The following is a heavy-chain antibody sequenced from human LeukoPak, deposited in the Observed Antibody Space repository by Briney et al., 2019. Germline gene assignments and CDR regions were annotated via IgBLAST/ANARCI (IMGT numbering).Heavy chain of an antibody. CDR3: AKDRTLDC. V-gene: IGHV3-64D*06. CDR2: ISSNGDNT. CDR1: GFXFSSYL. J-gene: IGHJ4*02. D-gene: IGHD3/OR15-3a*01. Sequence: GGSLRLSCSASGFXFSSYLMYWVRQAPGKGLEYVSAISSNGDNTYYIDSVKGRFAISRDNSKNTLYLQMSSLRLEDTAVYYCAKDRTLDCWGQGTLVTVSS.